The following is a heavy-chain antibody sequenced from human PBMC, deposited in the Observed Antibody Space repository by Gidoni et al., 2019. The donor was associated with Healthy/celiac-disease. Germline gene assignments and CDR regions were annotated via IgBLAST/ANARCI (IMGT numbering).Heavy chain of an antibody. V-gene: IGHV4-39*07. CDR2: IYYSGST. CDR3: ARVTMVRGVAGYYYYGMDV. CDR1: GGSISSSSYY. Sequence: QLQLQESGPGLVKPSETLSLTCTVSGGSISSSSYYWGWIRQPPGKGLGWIGSIYYSGSTYYNPSLKSRVTISVDTAKNQFSLKLSSVTAADTAVYYCARVTMVRGVAGYYYYGMDVWGQGTTVTVSS. J-gene: IGHJ6*02. D-gene: IGHD3-10*01.